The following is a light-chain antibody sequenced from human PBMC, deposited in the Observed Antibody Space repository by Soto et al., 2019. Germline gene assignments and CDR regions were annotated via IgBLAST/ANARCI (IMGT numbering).Light chain of an antibody. CDR3: QQYQNLWT. Sequence: EIVMTQSPATLSVSPGERATISCRASQTIYYNVAWYQQRPGQAPRLLIYRASTRANGIPARLSGSGSGTEFNLTISSLQAEDFLVYDCQQYQNLWTFGRGNEVEIK. CDR2: RAS. J-gene: IGKJ1*01. CDR1: QTIYYN. V-gene: IGKV3-15*01.